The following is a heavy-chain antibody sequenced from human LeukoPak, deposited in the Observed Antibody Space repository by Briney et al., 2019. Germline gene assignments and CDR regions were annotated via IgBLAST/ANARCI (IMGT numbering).Heavy chain of an antibody. D-gene: IGHD2-21*02. Sequence: GRSLRLSCAASGFTFSSYAMSWVRQAPAKGLEWVSSISTSGGSTYYADSVKGRFTISRDNSKNTLLLQMNSLRAEDTGVYYCATATTASPRNFDYWGQGTLVTVSS. CDR1: GFTFSSYA. J-gene: IGHJ4*02. CDR3: ATATTASPRNFDY. V-gene: IGHV3-23*01. CDR2: ISTSGGST.